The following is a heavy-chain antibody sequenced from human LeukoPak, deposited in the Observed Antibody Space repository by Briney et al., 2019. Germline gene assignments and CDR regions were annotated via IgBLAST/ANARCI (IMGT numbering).Heavy chain of an antibody. CDR1: GFTFSSYW. CDR3: ARDGVWGSYRYTGSIDY. J-gene: IGHJ4*02. D-gene: IGHD3-16*02. CDR2: ISSSGSTI. V-gene: IGHV3-48*04. Sequence: GGSLRLSCAASGFTFSSYWMSWVRQAPGKGLEWVSYISSSGSTIYYADSVKGRLTISRDNAKNSLYLQMNSLRAEDTAVYYCARDGVWGSYRYTGSIDYWGQGTLVTVSS.